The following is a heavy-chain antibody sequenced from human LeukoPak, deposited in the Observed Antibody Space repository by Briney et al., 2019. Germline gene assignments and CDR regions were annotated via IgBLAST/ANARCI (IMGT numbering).Heavy chain of an antibody. D-gene: IGHD1-26*01. Sequence: GGSLRLSCGAAGFTFSDRYMSWIRQAPGKGMEWVAYISPNGNTIHYADSVKGRFTIARDNAKNSVYLEMNSLRADDTAVYYCARDLMGWDLHYFDYWGQGTLVTVSS. CDR3: ARDLMGWDLHYFDY. CDR2: ISPNGNTI. V-gene: IGHV3-11*04. J-gene: IGHJ4*02. CDR1: GFTFSDRY.